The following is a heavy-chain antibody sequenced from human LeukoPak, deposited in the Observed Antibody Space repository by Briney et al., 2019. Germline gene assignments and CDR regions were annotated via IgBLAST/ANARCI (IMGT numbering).Heavy chain of an antibody. J-gene: IGHJ4*02. D-gene: IGHD3-22*01. CDR2: INQDGSEK. CDR1: GFTFSSYW. V-gene: IGHV3-7*01. Sequence: GGSLRLSCAASGFTFSSYWMSWVRQAPGKGLEWVANINQDGSEKYYVDSLKGRFTISRANAKNSLYLQMTSLRAADAAVYYCARDHDYYDSSGYFYYFDYWGQGTLVTVSS. CDR3: ARDHDYYDSSGYFYYFDY.